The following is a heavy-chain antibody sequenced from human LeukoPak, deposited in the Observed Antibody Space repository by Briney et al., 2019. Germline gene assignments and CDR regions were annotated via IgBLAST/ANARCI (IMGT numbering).Heavy chain of an antibody. CDR3: AKDSGIAVAADVY. V-gene: IGHV3-30-3*01. CDR1: GFTFSSYA. Sequence: GGSLRLSCAASGFTFSSYAMHWVRQAPGKGLEWVAVISYDGSNKYYADSVKGRFTISRDNSKNTLYLQMNSLRAEDTAVYYCAKDSGIAVAADVYWGQGTLVTVSS. J-gene: IGHJ4*02. D-gene: IGHD6-19*01. CDR2: ISYDGSNK.